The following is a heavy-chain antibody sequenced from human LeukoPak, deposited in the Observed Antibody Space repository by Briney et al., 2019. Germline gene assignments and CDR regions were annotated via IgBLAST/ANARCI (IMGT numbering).Heavy chain of an antibody. J-gene: IGHJ4*02. CDR2: LSGSGGST. CDR3: AKALGGYDFDY. D-gene: IGHD3-16*01. Sequence: GGSLRLSCTASGFAFDEHGMSWVRQVPGKGLEWVSSLSGSGGSTYYADSVKGRFTISRDNSKNTLFLHMNSLRAEDTAVYYCAKALGGYDFDYWGQGTLVTVSS. CDR1: GFAFDEHG. V-gene: IGHV3-23*01.